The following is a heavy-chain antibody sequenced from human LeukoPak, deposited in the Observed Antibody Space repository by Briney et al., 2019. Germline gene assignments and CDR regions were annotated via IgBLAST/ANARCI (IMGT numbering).Heavy chain of an antibody. CDR1: GYTFTSYA. V-gene: IGHV7-4-1*02. J-gene: IGHJ4*02. D-gene: IGHD3-3*01. CDR3: ARGYYDFWSGSIDY. Sequence: ASVKVSCKASGYTFTSYAMNWVRQAPGQGLEWMGWINTNTGNPTYAQGFTGRFVFSLDTSVSTAYLQISSLKAEDTAVCYCARGYYDFWSGSIDYWGQGTLVTVSS. CDR2: INTNTGNP.